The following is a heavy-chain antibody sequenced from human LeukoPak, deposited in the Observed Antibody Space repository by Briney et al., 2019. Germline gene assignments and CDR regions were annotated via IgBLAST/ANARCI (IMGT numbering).Heavy chain of an antibody. CDR1: GGSISSHY. J-gene: IGHJ4*02. CDR2: LFDSVNT. V-gene: IGHV4-59*11. CDR3: ATIKRGSIFGYFDL. D-gene: IGHD5-18*01. Sequence: SETLSLTCTVSGGSISSHYWSWIRQPPGKGLEWIAYLFDSVNTKDNPSLQSRLTLSADTSKNQFSLRLSSVTAADTAVYYCATIKRGSIFGYFDLWGQGIKVTVSS.